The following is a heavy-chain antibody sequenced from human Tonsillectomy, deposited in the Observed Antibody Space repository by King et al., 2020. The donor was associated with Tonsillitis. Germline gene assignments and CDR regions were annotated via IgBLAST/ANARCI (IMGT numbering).Heavy chain of an antibody. V-gene: IGHV3-33*05. J-gene: IGHJ2*01. CDR1: GFSFSSNG. D-gene: IGHD6-19*01. Sequence: VQLVESGGGVVQPGRSLSLSCAASGFSFSSNGMHWVRQAPGKGLEWVAVISFDGSNKNYADSVKGRFTISRDNSNNTLFLHMNSLRAEDTAVYYCARGRLYSSGCGIHYGGRGALLSVPS. CDR3: ARGRLYSSGCGIHY. CDR2: ISFDGSNK.